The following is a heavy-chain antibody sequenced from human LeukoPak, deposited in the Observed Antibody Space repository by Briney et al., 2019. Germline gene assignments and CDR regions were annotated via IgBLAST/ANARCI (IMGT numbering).Heavy chain of an antibody. CDR1: GFTFSSYG. CDR3: AKDRYGDFLGFDY. CDR2: ISGSGGST. V-gene: IGHV3-23*01. Sequence: GGSLRLSCAASGFTFSSYGMSWVRQAPGKWLEWVSAISGSGGSTYYADSVKGRFTISRDNSKNTLNLQMNSLRVEDTALYYCAKDRYGDFLGFDYWGQGTLVTVSS. J-gene: IGHJ4*02. D-gene: IGHD4-17*01.